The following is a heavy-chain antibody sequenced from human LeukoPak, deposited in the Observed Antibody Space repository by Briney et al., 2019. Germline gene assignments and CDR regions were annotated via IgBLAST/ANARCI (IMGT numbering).Heavy chain of an antibody. CDR1: GFTFSDYY. Sequence: PGGSLRLSCAASGFTFSDYYMGWIRQAPGKGLEWVSYISSSGSTIYYADSVKGRFTISRDNAKNSLYLQMNSLRAEDTAVYYCASGIAVAGDAFDIWGQGTMVTVSS. V-gene: IGHV3-11*04. CDR3: ASGIAVAGDAFDI. J-gene: IGHJ3*02. CDR2: ISSSGSTI. D-gene: IGHD6-19*01.